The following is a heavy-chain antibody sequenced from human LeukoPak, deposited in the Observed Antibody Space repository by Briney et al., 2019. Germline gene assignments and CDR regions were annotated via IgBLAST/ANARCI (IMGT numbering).Heavy chain of an antibody. J-gene: IGHJ4*02. Sequence: ASVKVSCKASGYTFTGYYMHWVRQAPGQGLEWMGWINPNSGGTNYAQKFQGRVTMTRDTSISTAYMELSRLRSDDTAVYYCARDYGSSSGWFDYWGQGTLVTVSS. V-gene: IGHV1-2*02. CDR1: GYTFTGYY. CDR3: ARDYGSSSGWFDY. D-gene: IGHD6-19*01. CDR2: INPNSGGT.